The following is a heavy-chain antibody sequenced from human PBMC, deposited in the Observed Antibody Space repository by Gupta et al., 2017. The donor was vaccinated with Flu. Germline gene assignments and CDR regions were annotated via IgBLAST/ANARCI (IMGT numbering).Heavy chain of an antibody. CDR3: ARTRTECSAGKCFLTWFDP. CDR2: IDWEDDK. J-gene: IGHJ5*02. D-gene: IGHD6-13*01. CDR1: GFSLDTNGMC. V-gene: IGHV2-70*01. Sequence: QVTLKESGPALVKPTQTLTLTCSFSGFSLDTNGMCVSWIRQPPGKALEWLALIDWEDDKYYNTGLETRLTISKETSKNQVVLTVTDVDPLDTATYYCARTRTECSAGKCFLTWFDPWGHGLLVTVSS.